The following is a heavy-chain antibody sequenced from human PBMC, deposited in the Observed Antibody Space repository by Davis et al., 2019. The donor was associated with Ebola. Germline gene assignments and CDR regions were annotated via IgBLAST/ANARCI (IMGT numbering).Heavy chain of an antibody. CDR2: IYPGDSDT. CDR3: ARRGGWSGAFLDY. CDR1: GYTFTTYW. J-gene: IGHJ4*02. D-gene: IGHD3-3*02. V-gene: IGHV5-51*01. Sequence: GESLKISCTASGYTFTTYWIGWVRQMPGKGLEWMGIIYPGDSDTRYSPSFQGQVTISADKSISTAYLQWSSLKASDTAMYYCARRGGWSGAFLDYWGQGTLVTVSS.